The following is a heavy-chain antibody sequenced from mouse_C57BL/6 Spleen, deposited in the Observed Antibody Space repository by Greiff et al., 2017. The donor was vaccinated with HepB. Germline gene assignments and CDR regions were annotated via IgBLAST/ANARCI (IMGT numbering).Heavy chain of an antibody. CDR1: GFTFNTYA. V-gene: IGHV10-3*01. CDR2: IRSKSSNYAT. D-gene: IGHD1-1*01. Sequence: EVQLVESGGGLVQPKGSLKLSCAASGFTFNTYAMHWVRQAPGKGLEWVARIRSKSSNYATYYADSVKDRFTISRDDSQSMLYLQMNSLKTEDTAMYYCVRGGTTGREVWFAYWGQGTLVTVSA. CDR3: VRGGTTGREVWFAY. J-gene: IGHJ3*01.